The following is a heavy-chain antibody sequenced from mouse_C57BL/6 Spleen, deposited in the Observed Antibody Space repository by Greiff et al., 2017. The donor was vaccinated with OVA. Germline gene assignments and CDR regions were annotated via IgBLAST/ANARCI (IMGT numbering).Heavy chain of an antibody. V-gene: IGHV1-62-2*01. CDR3: ARHEVRTGTDYDANFDY. J-gene: IGHJ2*01. Sequence: LVESGAELVKPGASVKLSCKASGYTFTEYTIHWVKQRSGQGLEWIGWFYPGSGSIKYNEKFKDKATLTADKSSSTVYMELSRLTSEDSAVYFCARHEVRTGTDYDANFDYWGQGTTLTVSS. CDR2: FYPGSGSI. D-gene: IGHD2-4*01. CDR1: GYTFTEYT.